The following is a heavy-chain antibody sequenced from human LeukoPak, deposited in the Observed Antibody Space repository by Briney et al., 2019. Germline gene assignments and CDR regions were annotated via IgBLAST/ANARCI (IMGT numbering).Heavy chain of an antibody. Sequence: SETLSLACTVSGGSISSSSYYWGWIRQPPGKGLEWIGSIYYSGSTYYNPSLKSRVTISVDTSKNQFSLKLSSVTAADTAVYYCARAGGSSSWFRVDYYYYYMDVWGKGTTVTVSS. V-gene: IGHV4-39*07. CDR1: GGSISSSSYY. CDR3: ARAGGSSSWFRVDYYYYYMDV. D-gene: IGHD6-13*01. CDR2: IYYSGST. J-gene: IGHJ6*03.